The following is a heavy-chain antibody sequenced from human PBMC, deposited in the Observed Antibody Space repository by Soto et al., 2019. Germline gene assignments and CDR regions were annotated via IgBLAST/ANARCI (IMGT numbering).Heavy chain of an antibody. CDR2: ISYSADQT. Sequence: EVQLLESGGGLVQPGGSLRLSCAASGFTCNTYVMNWVRQAPGKGLEWVSTISYSADQTHYADSVKGRFTISRDNSRDTLFLQMNSLRADDAAVYYCARRARTATTNWGAFDVWGQGTMVTVSS. J-gene: IGHJ3*01. D-gene: IGHD1-7*01. CDR3: ARRARTATTNWGAFDV. V-gene: IGHV3-23*01. CDR1: GFTCNTYV.